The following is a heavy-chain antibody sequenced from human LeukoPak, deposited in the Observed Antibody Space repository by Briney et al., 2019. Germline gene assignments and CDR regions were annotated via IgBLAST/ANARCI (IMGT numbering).Heavy chain of an antibody. J-gene: IGHJ4*02. CDR2: ISGNGGST. Sequence: GSLRLSCAASGLTFSNYAMSWVRQVPGKGLEWVSAISGNGGSTYYADSVKGRFTISRDNSKNTLYLQMNSLRADDTAIYYCAKGGITLVRGSFDYWGQGTLVTVSS. CDR3: AKGGITLVRGSFDY. V-gene: IGHV3-23*01. CDR1: GLTFSNYA. D-gene: IGHD3-10*01.